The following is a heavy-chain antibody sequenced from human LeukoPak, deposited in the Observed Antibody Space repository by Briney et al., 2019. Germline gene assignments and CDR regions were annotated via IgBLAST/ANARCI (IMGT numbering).Heavy chain of an antibody. CDR2: IIPIFGTA. CDR1: GGTFSSYA. J-gene: IGHJ5*02. CDR3: ARLDYGDYVDLNWFDP. V-gene: IGHV1-69*13. D-gene: IGHD4-17*01. Sequence: ASVKVSCKASGGTFSSYAISWVRQAPGQGLEWMGEIIPIFGTANYAQKFQGRVTITADESTSTAYMELSSLRSEDTAVYYCARLDYGDYVDLNWFDPWGQGTLVTVSS.